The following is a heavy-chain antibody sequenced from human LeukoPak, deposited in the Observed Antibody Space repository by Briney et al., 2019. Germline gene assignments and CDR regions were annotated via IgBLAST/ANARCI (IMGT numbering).Heavy chain of an antibody. D-gene: IGHD6-13*01. CDR1: GFAFSSYE. V-gene: IGHV3-48*03. Sequence: GGSLRLSCAASGFAFSSYEMNWVRQAPGKGLEWVSYISSSGSTIYYADSVKGRFTISRDNAKNSLYLQMSSLRAEDTAVYYCARAEIAAAGTGIDYWGQGTLVTVSS. CDR3: ARAEIAAAGTGIDY. CDR2: ISSSGSTI. J-gene: IGHJ4*02.